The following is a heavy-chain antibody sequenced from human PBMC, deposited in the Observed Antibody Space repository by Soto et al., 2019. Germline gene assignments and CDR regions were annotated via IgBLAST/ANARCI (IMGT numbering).Heavy chain of an antibody. CDR1: GGSISSYY. D-gene: IGHD5-18*01. Sequence: LSLTCTVSGGSISSYYWSWIRQPPGKGLEWIGYIYYSGSTNYNPSLKSRVTISVDTSKNQFSLKLSSVTAADTAVYYCARVVFVGYSYGLSPSTAFDYWGQGTLVTVSS. V-gene: IGHV4-59*08. CDR2: IYYSGST. CDR3: ARVVFVGYSYGLSPSTAFDY. J-gene: IGHJ4*02.